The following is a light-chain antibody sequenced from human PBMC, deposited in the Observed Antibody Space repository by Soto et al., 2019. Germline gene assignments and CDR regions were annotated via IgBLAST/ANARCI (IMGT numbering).Light chain of an antibody. CDR1: QSISDT. V-gene: IGKV3-20*01. CDR3: QQYGSSPTT. J-gene: IGKJ1*01. CDR2: GAS. Sequence: EIVMTQSPVTLSVSPGGRVTLSCRASQSISDTIAWYQQKPGQAPRLLIYGASAMATGFPARFSGSGSGTDFTLTISRLEPEDFAVYYCQQYGSSPTTFGQGTKVDIK.